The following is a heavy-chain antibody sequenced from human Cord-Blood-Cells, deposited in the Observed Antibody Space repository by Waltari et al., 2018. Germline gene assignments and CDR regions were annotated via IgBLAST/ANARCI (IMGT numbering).Heavy chain of an antibody. V-gene: IGHV4-38-2*02. CDR2: SYHSGST. D-gene: IGHD2-21*01. Sequence: QVQLQESGPGLVKPSETLSLTCTVSGYSIRSGYYWGWIRQPPGKGLEWIGSSYHSGSTYYNPSLKSRVTISVDTSKNQFSLKLSSVTAADTAVYYCARDSEAYCGGDCYDSSFDYWGQGTLVTVSS. CDR1: GYSIRSGYY. J-gene: IGHJ4*02. CDR3: ARDSEAYCGGDCYDSSFDY.